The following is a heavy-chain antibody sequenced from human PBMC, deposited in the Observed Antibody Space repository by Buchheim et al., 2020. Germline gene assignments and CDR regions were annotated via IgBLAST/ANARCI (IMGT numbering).Heavy chain of an antibody. CDR3: ARTQDSSGYYYDRRVSPFDY. CDR2: ISYDGSNK. V-gene: IGHV3-30*04. J-gene: IGHJ4*02. D-gene: IGHD3-22*01. Sequence: QVQLVESGGGVAQPGRSLRLSCAASGFTFSSYAMHWVRQAPGKGLEWVAVISYDGSNKYYADSVKGRFTISRDNSKNTLYLQMNSLRAEDTAVYYCARTQDSSGYYYDRRVSPFDYWGQGTL. CDR1: GFTFSSYA.